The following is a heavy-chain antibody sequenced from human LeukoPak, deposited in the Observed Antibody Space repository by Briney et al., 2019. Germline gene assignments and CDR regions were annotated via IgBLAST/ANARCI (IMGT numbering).Heavy chain of an antibody. Sequence: GGSLRLSCAASGFTFSSYAMSWVRQAPGKGLEWVAVISYDGSNKYYADSVKGRFTISRDNSKNTLYLQMNSLRAEDTAVYYCVKEADSGGYRTSDYWGQGTLVTVSS. CDR2: ISYDGSNK. V-gene: IGHV3-30-3*01. J-gene: IGHJ4*02. CDR1: GFTFSSYA. CDR3: VKEADSGGYRTSDY. D-gene: IGHD6-19*01.